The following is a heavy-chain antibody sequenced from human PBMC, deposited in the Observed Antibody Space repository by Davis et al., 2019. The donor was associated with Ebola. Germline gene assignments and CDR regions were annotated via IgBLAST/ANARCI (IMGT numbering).Heavy chain of an antibody. CDR3: AKGPAVAGYYFDY. D-gene: IGHD6-19*01. Sequence: HTGGSLRLSCAASGFTFSSYWMHWVRHAPGKGLVWVSRINSDGSSTSYADSVKGRFTISRDNAKNTLYLQMNSLRAEDTALYYCAKGPAVAGYYFDYWGQGTLVTVSS. CDR1: GFTFSSYW. J-gene: IGHJ4*02. V-gene: IGHV3-74*01. CDR2: INSDGSST.